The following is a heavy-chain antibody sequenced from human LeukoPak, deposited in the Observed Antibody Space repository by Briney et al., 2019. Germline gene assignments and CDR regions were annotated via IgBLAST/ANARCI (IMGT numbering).Heavy chain of an antibody. V-gene: IGHV3-74*01. CDR2: ISGDGRST. D-gene: IGHD4/OR15-4a*01. CDR3: ARTNYYFDY. J-gene: IGHJ4*02. Sequence: PGGSLRLSCAPSVFTFSSYWMHWGRQAPGKGPVWVSRISGDGRSTHYADSVKGRFTISRDNTKNALYLQMKTLRAEDTAVYYCARTNYYFDYWGQGTLVTVSS. CDR1: VFTFSSYW.